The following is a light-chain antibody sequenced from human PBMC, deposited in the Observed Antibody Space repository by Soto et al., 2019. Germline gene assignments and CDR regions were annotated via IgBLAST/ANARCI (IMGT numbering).Light chain of an antibody. CDR1: QNVSNN. J-gene: IGKJ3*01. CDR3: QQYNEWPLT. V-gene: IGKV3-15*01. CDR2: GAS. Sequence: EIVMTQSPATLSVSPGERANLSCRASQNVSNNLAWYQQKPGQGPWLLMYGASTRATGIPARFSGSGSGTEFTLTISSLQSEDSAVYYCQQYNEWPLTFGPGTKLDIK.